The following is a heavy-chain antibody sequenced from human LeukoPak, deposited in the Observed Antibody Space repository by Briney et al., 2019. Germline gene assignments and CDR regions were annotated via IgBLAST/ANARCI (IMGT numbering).Heavy chain of an antibody. D-gene: IGHD3-16*01. CDR1: GGSISSGGYS. CDR3: ARGITVWGWFDP. J-gene: IGHJ5*02. CDR2: IYHSGST. Sequence: SQTLSLTCAVPGGSISSGGYSWSWIRQPPGKGLEWIGYIYHSGSTYYNPSLKSRVTISVDRSKNQFSLKLSSVTAADTAVYYCARGITVWGWFDPWGQGTLVTVSS. V-gene: IGHV4-30-2*01.